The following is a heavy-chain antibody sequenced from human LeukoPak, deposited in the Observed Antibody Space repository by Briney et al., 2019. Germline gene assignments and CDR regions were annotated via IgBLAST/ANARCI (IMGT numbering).Heavy chain of an antibody. Sequence: GASVKVSCKASGYTFTGYHMHWVRQAPGQGLEWMGWINPNSGGTNYAQKFQGRVTMTRDTSISTAYMELSRLRSDDTAVYYCARDLVTMVRGVKVYYFDYWGQGTLVTVSS. CDR3: ARDLVTMVRGVKVYYFDY. D-gene: IGHD3-10*01. CDR1: GYTFTGYH. V-gene: IGHV1-2*02. CDR2: INPNSGGT. J-gene: IGHJ4*02.